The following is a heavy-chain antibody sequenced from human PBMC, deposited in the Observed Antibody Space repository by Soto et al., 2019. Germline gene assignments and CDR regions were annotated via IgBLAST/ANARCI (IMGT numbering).Heavy chain of an antibody. CDR3: AHRPSGWYLFDY. V-gene: IGHV2-5*01. D-gene: IGHD6-19*01. CDR2: IYWNDDK. Sequence: QITLKESGPTLVRPTQTLTLTSTFSGFSLSTSGLGVGWIRQPPGKALEWLALIYWNDDKRYSPSLKARLTITKDTSKNQVVLTSTNMDPVDTATYYCAHRPSGWYLFDYWGQGTLVTVSS. CDR1: GFSLSTSGLG. J-gene: IGHJ4*02.